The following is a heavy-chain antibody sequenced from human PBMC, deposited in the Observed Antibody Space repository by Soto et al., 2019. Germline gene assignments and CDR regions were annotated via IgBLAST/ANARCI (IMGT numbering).Heavy chain of an antibody. Sequence: SQTLSLTCAISGDSVSSNSAAWNWIRQSPSRGLEWLGRTYYRSKWYNDYAVSVKSRITINPDTSKNQFSLQLNSVTPEDTAVYYCARGPTHYYGSGSYYDYWGQGTLVTVSS. CDR2: TYYRSKWYN. D-gene: IGHD3-10*01. CDR1: GDSVSSNSAA. V-gene: IGHV6-1*01. CDR3: ARGPTHYYGSGSYYDY. J-gene: IGHJ4*02.